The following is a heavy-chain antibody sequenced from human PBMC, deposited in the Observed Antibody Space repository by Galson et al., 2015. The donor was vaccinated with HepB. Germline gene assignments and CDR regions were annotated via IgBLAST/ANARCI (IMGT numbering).Heavy chain of an antibody. CDR1: GGSISSYY. V-gene: IGHV4-59*01. D-gene: IGHD3-22*01. CDR3: ARAPRPYYFDSSGYYYFDY. Sequence: ETLSLTCTVSGGSISSYYWSWIRQPPGKGLEWIGYIYYSGSTNYNPSLKSRVTISVDTSKNQFSLKLSSVTAADTAVYYCARAPRPYYFDSSGYYYFDYWGQGTLVTVSS. CDR2: IYYSGST. J-gene: IGHJ4*02.